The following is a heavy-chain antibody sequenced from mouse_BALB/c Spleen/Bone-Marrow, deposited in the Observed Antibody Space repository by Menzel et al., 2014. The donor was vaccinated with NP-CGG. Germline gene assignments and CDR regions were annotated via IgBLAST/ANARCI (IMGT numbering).Heavy chain of an antibody. CDR1: GYSFTAYY. D-gene: IGHD2-1*01. J-gene: IGHJ3*01. CDR3: ARKGNSGWFAY. Sequence: VQLKESGPELVKPGASVKISCKASGYSFTAYYIHWVKQSHVKSLEWIGRINPYNGATSYNQNFKDKASLTVDKSSSTAYMELHSLTSEDSAVYYCARKGNSGWFAYWGQGTLVTVSA. V-gene: IGHV1-31*01. CDR2: INPYNGAT.